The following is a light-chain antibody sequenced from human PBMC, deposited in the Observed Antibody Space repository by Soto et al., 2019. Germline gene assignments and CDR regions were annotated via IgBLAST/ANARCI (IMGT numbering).Light chain of an antibody. V-gene: IGKV1-5*03. CDR2: EAS. Sequence: DIQMTQSPSTLSASVGDRVTITCRASQSINNWLAWYQQKPGKAPKLLIYEASSLLSGVPSRFSGSGSGPEFTLTISSLQPDDFADYYCQQYDSDSSTFGQGTKLDI. CDR1: QSINNW. CDR3: QQYDSDSST. J-gene: IGKJ2*01.